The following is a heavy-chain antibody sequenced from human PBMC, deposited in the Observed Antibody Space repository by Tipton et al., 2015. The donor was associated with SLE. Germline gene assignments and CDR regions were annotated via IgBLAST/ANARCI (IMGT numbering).Heavy chain of an antibody. CDR3: AKFEKTTDFYLDS. CDR2: ISSGGGST. CDR1: GFTFRSYA. D-gene: IGHD1/OR15-1a*01. J-gene: IGHJ4*02. Sequence: SLRLSCATSGFTFRSYALSWVRRAPGKGLEWGSAISSGGGSTYYADFVKGRLSISIDKSKKTLFLQMNSLRVDDTATYYCAKFEKTTDFYLDSWGQGTLVSVSS. V-gene: IGHV3-23*01.